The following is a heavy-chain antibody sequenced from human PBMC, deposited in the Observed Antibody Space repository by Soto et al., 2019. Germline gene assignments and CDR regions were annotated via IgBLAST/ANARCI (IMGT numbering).Heavy chain of an antibody. CDR3: ARDPRGRSPYYYYGMDV. CDR2: IWYDGSNK. CDR1: GFTFSSYG. V-gene: IGHV3-33*01. Sequence: QVQLVESGGGVVQPGRSLRLSCAASGFTFSSYGMHWVRQAPGKGLEWVAVIWYDGSNKYYADSVKGRFTISRDNSKNTLYLQMNSLRAEDTAVYYCARDPRGRSPYYYYGMDVWGQGTTVTVSS. D-gene: IGHD3-10*01. J-gene: IGHJ6*02.